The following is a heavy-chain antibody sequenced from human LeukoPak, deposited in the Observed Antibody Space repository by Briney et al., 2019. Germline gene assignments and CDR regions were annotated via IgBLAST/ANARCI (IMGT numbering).Heavy chain of an antibody. CDR2: INPNSGGT. J-gene: IGHJ4*02. CDR1: GYTFTGYY. Sequence: GASVEVSCKASGYTFTGYYMHWVRQAPGQGLEWMGWINPNSGGTNYAQKFQGRVTMTRDTSISTAYMELSRLRSDDTAVYYCARDRYDILTGYYSFDYWGQGTLVTVSS. V-gene: IGHV1-2*02. D-gene: IGHD3-9*01. CDR3: ARDRYDILTGYYSFDY.